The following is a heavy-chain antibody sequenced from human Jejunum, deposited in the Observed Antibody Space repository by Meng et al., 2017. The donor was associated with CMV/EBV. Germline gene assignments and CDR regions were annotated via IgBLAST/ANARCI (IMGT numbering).Heavy chain of an antibody. V-gene: IGHV3-7*01. J-gene: IGHJ6*02. D-gene: IGHD3-3*01. CDR3: ARVEDFRSGHYGMDV. CDR1: FTFNKYG. Sequence: FTFNKYGLSWVRQAPGKGLEWVANVKQDESEKYYIDSVKGRFTVSRDNAKNSLYLHMNSLRAEDTAVYYCARVEDFRSGHYGMDVWGQGTAVTVSS. CDR2: VKQDESEK.